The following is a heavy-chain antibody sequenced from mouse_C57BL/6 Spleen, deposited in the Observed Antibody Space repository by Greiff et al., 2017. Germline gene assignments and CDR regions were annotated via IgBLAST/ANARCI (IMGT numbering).Heavy chain of an antibody. CDR1: GYTFTSYW. D-gene: IGHD1-1*01. J-gene: IGHJ2*01. CDR2: IYPGNSDT. CDR3: TRDDTTVVEGY. V-gene: IGHV1-5*01. Sequence: EVQLQQSGTVLARPGASVKMSCKTSGYTFTSYWMHWVKQRPGQGLEWIGAIYPGNSDTSYNQKFKGKAKLTAVTSASTAYMELSSLTNEDAAVYYCTRDDTTVVEGYWGQGTTLTVSS.